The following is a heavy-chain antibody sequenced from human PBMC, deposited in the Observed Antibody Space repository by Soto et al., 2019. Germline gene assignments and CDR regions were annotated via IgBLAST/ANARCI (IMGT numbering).Heavy chain of an antibody. J-gene: IGHJ6*02. CDR2: ISYDGSNK. Sequence: QVQLVESGGGVVQPGRSLRLSCAASGFTVSSYGMHWVRQAPGKGLEWVAVISYDGSNKYYADSVQGRFTISRDNSKNTLYLQMNSLRAEDTAVYYCAKDNGYSHTRGTDVWGQGTTVTVSS. D-gene: IGHD5-18*01. CDR3: AKDNGYSHTRGTDV. V-gene: IGHV3-30*18. CDR1: GFTVSSYG.